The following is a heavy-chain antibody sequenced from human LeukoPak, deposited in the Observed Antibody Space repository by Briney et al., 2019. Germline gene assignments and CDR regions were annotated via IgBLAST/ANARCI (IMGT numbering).Heavy chain of an antibody. Sequence: GGTLRLSCAASGFTFSSYSMNWVRQAPGKGLEWVSSISSSSSYIYYADSVKGRFTISRDNAKNSLYLQMNSLRAEDTAVYYCARGGVLRYFGSDYWGQGTLVTVSS. J-gene: IGHJ4*02. CDR2: ISSSSSYI. CDR1: GFTFSSYS. CDR3: ARGGVLRYFGSDY. D-gene: IGHD3-9*01. V-gene: IGHV3-21*01.